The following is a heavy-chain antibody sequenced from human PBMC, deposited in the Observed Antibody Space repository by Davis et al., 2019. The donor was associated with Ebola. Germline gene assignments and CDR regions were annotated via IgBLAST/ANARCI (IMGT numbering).Heavy chain of an antibody. D-gene: IGHD3-10*01. CDR2: ISGSGGST. CDR3: ASAEGGLAPMVFGH. Sequence: GESLKISCAASGFTFSNYAMSWVRQAPGKGLEWVSVISGSGGSTYYADSVKGRFTISRDNSKNTIHLQMNGLRVDDTALYYCASAEGGLAPMVFGHWGQGTLVTVSS. V-gene: IGHV3-23*01. CDR1: GFTFSNYA. J-gene: IGHJ5*02.